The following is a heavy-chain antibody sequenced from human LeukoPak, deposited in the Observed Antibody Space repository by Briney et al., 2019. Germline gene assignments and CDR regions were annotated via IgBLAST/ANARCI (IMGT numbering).Heavy chain of an antibody. CDR2: TYTGGNS. CDR3: ARGGRGSAAVVAPRAFDI. V-gene: IGHV3-53*01. CDR1: GFTVSSTH. D-gene: IGHD3-22*01. J-gene: IGHJ3*02. Sequence: GSLRLSCAASGFTVSSTHIVWVRQAPRKGLEWVSVTYTGGNSYYTDSVKGRFIISRDISKNTLYLQMNSLRAEDSALYYCARGGRGSAAVVAPRAFDIWGQGTMVTVSS.